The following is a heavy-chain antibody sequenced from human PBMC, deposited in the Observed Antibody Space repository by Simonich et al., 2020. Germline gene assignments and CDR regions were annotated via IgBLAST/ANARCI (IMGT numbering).Heavy chain of an antibody. V-gene: IGHV3-74*01. J-gene: IGHJ3*02. Sequence: EVQLVESGGGLVQPGGSLRLSCAASGFTFSSYWMHWGSQAPGKGLGWVSRINSAGSSTSYADSVKGRFTIARDNAKNTLYLQMNSLRAEDTAVYYCARDYSNYDAFDIWGQGTMVTVSS. CDR2: INSAGSST. D-gene: IGHD4-4*01. CDR3: ARDYSNYDAFDI. CDR1: GFTFSSYW.